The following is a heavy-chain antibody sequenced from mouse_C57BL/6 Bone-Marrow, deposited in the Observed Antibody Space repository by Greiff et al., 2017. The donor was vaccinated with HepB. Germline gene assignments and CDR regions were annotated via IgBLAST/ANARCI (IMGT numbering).Heavy chain of an antibody. J-gene: IGHJ2*01. V-gene: IGHV14-3*01. CDR2: IDPANGNT. Sequence: DVQLQESVAELVRPGASVKLSCTASGFNIKNTYMHWVKQRPEQGLEWIGRIDPANGNTKYAPKFQGKATITADTSSNTAYLQLSSLTSEDTAIYYCGPLTTVVATSSDFDYWGEGTTLTVSS. CDR1: GFNIKNTY. CDR3: GPLTTVVATSSDFDY. D-gene: IGHD1-1*01.